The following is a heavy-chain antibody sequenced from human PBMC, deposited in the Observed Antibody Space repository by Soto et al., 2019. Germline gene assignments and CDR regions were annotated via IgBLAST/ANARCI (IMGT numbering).Heavy chain of an antibody. J-gene: IGHJ6*01. V-gene: IGHV1-18*01. Sequence: QVQLEQSGAEVKKPGDSMKVSCKAYGYTFTSYGISWVRQAPGQGLEWMGWINGYNGNTDYPQKVQGRVTMTTGTSTSTAYMELRSLKSDDTAVYYGARESSAPYHSDGMDVW. CDR1: GYTFTSYG. D-gene: IGHD6-19*01. CDR2: INGYNGNT. CDR3: ARESSAPYHSDGMDV.